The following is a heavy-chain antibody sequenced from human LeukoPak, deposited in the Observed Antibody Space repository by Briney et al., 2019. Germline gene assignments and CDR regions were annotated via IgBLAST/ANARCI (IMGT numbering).Heavy chain of an antibody. V-gene: IGHV3-30*18. CDR3: AKDPRTYGLGIYRLPTVIFDY. Sequence: GGSLRLSCAASGFTFSSYGMHWVRQAPGKGLEWVAVISYDGSNKYYADSVKGRFTISRDNSKNTLYLQMNSLRAEDTAVYYCAKDPRTYGLGIYRLPTVIFDYWGQGTLVTVSS. D-gene: IGHD3-10*01. CDR2: ISYDGSNK. J-gene: IGHJ4*02. CDR1: GFTFSSYG.